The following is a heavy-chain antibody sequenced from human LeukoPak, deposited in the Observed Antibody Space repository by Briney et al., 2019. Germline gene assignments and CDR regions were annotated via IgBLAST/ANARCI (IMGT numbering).Heavy chain of an antibody. CDR3: ARHLSYYLDY. J-gene: IGHJ4*02. D-gene: IGHD3-10*01. CDR2: ISSDGSIT. CDR1: GFTFSTCW. V-gene: IGHV3-74*01. Sequence: HPGGSLRLSCAASGFTFSTCWMHWVRQAPGKGLVWVSRISSDGSITGYADSVKGRFTISRDNAKNTLYLQMNSLRAEDTAVYYCARHLSYYLDYWGQGTLVTVSS.